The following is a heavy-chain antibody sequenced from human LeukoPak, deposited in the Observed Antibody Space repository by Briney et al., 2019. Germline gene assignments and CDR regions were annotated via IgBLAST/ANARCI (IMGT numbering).Heavy chain of an antibody. J-gene: IGHJ4*02. CDR1: GFTFRNYW. CDR2: INQDSSEK. V-gene: IGHV3-7*01. D-gene: IGHD2-15*01. CDR3: VQGWRDN. Sequence: GGSLRLSCAASGFTFRNYWMSWVRQAPGKGLEWVANINQDSSEKYYVDSVKGRFTISRDNAKNSLYLQLNTLRPEDTAVYYCVQGWRDNWGQGTLVTDSS.